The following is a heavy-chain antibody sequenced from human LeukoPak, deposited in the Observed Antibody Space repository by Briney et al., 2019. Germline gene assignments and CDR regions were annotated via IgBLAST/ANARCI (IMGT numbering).Heavy chain of an antibody. J-gene: IGHJ6*02. CDR3: ARGYSSGWYVGYYYYGMDV. CDR1: GYTFTSYD. Sequence: ASVKVSCKASGYTFTSYDINWVRQATGQGLEWMGWMNPNSGNTGYAQKFQGRVTMTRNTSISTAYMELSSLRSEDTAVYYCARGYSSGWYVGYYYYGMDVWGQGTTVTVSS. V-gene: IGHV1-8*01. CDR2: MNPNSGNT. D-gene: IGHD6-19*01.